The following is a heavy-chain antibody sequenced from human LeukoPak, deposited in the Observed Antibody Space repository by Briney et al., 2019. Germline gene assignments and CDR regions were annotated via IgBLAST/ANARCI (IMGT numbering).Heavy chain of an antibody. CDR3: ARGSVIGTTSSYRFDP. CDR1: GGSITSINW. CDR2: ISQSETT. J-gene: IGHJ5*02. V-gene: IGHV4-4*02. D-gene: IGHD1-20*01. Sequence: SETLSLTCAVSGGSITSINWWGWVRQPPGKGLEWIGEISQSETTNYNPSLKSRVTISIDKSKNQFSLKLTSVTAADTAVYYCARGSVIGTTSSYRFDPWGQGSLVTVSS.